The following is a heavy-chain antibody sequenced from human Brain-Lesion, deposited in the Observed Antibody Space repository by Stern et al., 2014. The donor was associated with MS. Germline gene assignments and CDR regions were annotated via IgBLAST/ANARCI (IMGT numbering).Heavy chain of an antibody. CDR1: GGSVSSTSYA. Sequence: QLVESGPGLVKPSETLSLTCTVAGGSVSSTSYAWAWIRQPPGKGLEWIGTIYYSGNTYYSPSLKSRLTISLDTSTHQFSLQLRSVTAADTAVYYCAGEEDIRYCSGGSCTGNWFDPWGQGTLVTVSS. CDR2: IYYSGNT. J-gene: IGHJ5*02. D-gene: IGHD2-15*01. V-gene: IGHV4-39*01. CDR3: AGEEDIRYCSGGSCTGNWFDP.